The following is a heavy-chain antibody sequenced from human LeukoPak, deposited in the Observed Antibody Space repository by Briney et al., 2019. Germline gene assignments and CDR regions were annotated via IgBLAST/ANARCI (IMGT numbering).Heavy chain of an antibody. CDR2: ISAYNGNT. CDR3: ARDDYRAYYYYGMDV. J-gene: IGHJ6*02. D-gene: IGHD4-11*01. Sequence: ASVEVSCKASGYTFTSYGISWVRQAPGQGLEWMGWISAYNGNTNYAQKLQGRVTMTTDTSTSTAYMELRSLRSDDTAVYYCARDDYRAYYYYGMDVWGQGTTVTVSS. CDR1: GYTFTSYG. V-gene: IGHV1-18*01.